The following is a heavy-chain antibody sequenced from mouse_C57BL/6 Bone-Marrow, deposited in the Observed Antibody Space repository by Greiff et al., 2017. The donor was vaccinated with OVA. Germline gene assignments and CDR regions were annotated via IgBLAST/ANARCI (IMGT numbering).Heavy chain of an antibody. V-gene: IGHV5-6*01. CDR3: AGPLRDYAMDY. J-gene: IGHJ4*01. D-gene: IGHD1-1*01. CDR1: GFTFSSYG. Sequence: EVKLMESGGDLVKPGGSLKLSCAASGFTFSSYGMSWVRQTPDKRLEWVATISSGGSYTYYQDSVKGRFTISRDNAKNTLYLQMSSLKSEDTAMYYCAGPLRDYAMDYWGQGTSVTVSS. CDR2: ISSGGSYT.